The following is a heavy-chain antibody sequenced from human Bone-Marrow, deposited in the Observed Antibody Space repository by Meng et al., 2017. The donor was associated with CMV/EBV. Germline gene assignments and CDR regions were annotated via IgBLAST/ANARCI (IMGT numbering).Heavy chain of an antibody. J-gene: IGHJ4*02. Sequence: GSLRLSCAVYGGSFSGYYWSWIRQPPGKGLEWIGEINHSGSTNYNPSLKSRVTISVDTSKNQFSLKLSSVTAADTAVYYCARGMGSYYFDYWGQGTLVTVSS. CDR2: INHSGST. V-gene: IGHV4-34*01. CDR1: GGSFSGYY. D-gene: IGHD2-8*01. CDR3: ARGMGSYYFDY.